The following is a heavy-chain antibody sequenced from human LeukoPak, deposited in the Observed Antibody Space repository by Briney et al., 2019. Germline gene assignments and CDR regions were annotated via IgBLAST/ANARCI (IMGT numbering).Heavy chain of an antibody. V-gene: IGHV4-39*01. CDR2: IYYSGST. CDR1: GGSISSSSYY. CDR3: ARHPRYCSSSSCYRGGDLDY. J-gene: IGHJ4*02. Sequence: SETLSLTCTVSGGSISSSSYYWGWIRQPPGKGLEWIGSIYYSGSTYYNPSLKSRVTISVDTSKNQFSLKLSSVTAADTAVYYCARHPRYCSSSSCYRGGDLDYWGQGTLVTVSS. D-gene: IGHD2-2*01.